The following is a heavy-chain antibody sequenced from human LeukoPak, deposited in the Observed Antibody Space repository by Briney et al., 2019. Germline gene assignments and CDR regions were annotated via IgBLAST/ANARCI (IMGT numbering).Heavy chain of an antibody. V-gene: IGHV4-39*01. CDR1: GGSISSYY. J-gene: IGHJ4*02. D-gene: IGHD6-13*01. CDR2: IYYSGST. Sequence: SETLSLTCSVSGGSISSYYWGWIRQPPGKGLEWIGCIYYSGSTYYNPSLKSRVTISVDTSKNQFSLKLSSVTAADTAVYYCARATGSIAAATSYYFDYWGQGTLVTVSS. CDR3: ARATGSIAAATSYYFDY.